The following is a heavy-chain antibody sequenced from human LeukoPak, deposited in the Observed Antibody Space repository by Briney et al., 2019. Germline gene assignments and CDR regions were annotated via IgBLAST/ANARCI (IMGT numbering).Heavy chain of an antibody. CDR3: ARGGVKAALDY. V-gene: IGHV3-21*01. D-gene: IGHD6-6*01. CDR2: ISSSSSYI. J-gene: IGHJ4*02. Sequence: PGGSLRLSCAAPGFTFSSYSMNWVRQAPGKGLEWVSSISSSSSYIYYADSVKGRFTISRDNAKNTLYLQMNSLRAEDTALYYCARGGVKAALDYWGQGTLVTVSS. CDR1: GFTFSSYS.